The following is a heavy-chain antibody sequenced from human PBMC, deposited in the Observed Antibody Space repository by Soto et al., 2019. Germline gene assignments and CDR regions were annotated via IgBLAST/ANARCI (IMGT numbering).Heavy chain of an antibody. Sequence: QVQLVESGGGVVQPGRSLRLSCAASGFTFSSYGMHWVRQAPGKGLEWVAVISYDGSNTYYADSVKGRFTISRDKSKNTRYLQMNSLRAEDTAVYCCANAYDYVWGSYRTGGYWGRGSLVTVSS. V-gene: IGHV3-30*18. D-gene: IGHD3-16*01. CDR1: GFTFSSYG. CDR2: ISYDGSNT. CDR3: ANAYDYVWGSYRTGGY. J-gene: IGHJ4*02.